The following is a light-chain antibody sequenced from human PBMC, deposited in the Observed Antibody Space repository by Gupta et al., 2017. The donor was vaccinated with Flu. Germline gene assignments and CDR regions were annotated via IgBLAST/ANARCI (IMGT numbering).Light chain of an antibody. CDR2: DNN. J-gene: IGLJ3*02. CDR3: AVWDNSLKGL. CDR1: SSNIGSND. V-gene: IGLV1-44*01. Sequence: QSAVTQPPSVSATPGQTVTISRFGSSSNIGSNDVFWYRQDAVAAPKLLIFDNNQRPAWVPERFSASKSGTPASLDISGRLSEDEGDYYGAVWDNSLKGLFGGVTKLTVL.